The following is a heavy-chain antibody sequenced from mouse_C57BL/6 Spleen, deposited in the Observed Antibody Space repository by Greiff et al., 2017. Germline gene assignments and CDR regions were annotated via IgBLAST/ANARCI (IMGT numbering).Heavy chain of an antibody. CDR2: IYPSDSET. CDR3: AREGSSGYLFDY. J-gene: IGHJ2*01. Sequence: QVQLQQPGAELVRPGSSVKLSCKASGYTFTSYWMDWVKQRPGQGLEWIGNIYPSDSETHYNQKFKDKATLTVDKSSSTAYMQLSSLTSEDSAVYYCAREGSSGYLFDYWGQGTTLTVSS. CDR1: GYTFTSYW. D-gene: IGHD3-2*02. V-gene: IGHV1-61*01.